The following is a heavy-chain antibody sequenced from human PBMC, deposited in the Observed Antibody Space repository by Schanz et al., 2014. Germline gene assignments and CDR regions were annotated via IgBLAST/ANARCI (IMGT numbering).Heavy chain of an antibody. D-gene: IGHD1-1*01. J-gene: IGHJ2*01. CDR2: VFPNGIT. CDR1: GGSIRSGTYY. V-gene: IGHV4-61*02. CDR3: ARDTTWRLDL. Sequence: QVQLQESGPGLVKPSQTLSLTCTVSGGSIRSGTYYWSWIRQPAGKALEWVGRVFPNGITNYNPSLKTLVTISRDTSKNHSSLTLTSLTAADTAVYYCARDTTWRLDLWGRGTLVTVSS.